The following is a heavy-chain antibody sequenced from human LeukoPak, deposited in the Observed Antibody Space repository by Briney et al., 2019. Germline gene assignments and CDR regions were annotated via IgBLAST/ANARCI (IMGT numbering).Heavy chain of an antibody. V-gene: IGHV4-59*01. CDR3: ARYGVGGDRRRSYYFDY. CDR1: GVSISSSY. CDR2: ISYSGST. J-gene: IGHJ4*02. D-gene: IGHD2-21*01. Sequence: SETLSLTCTVSGVSISSSYWIWIRQPPGKGLDWIGYISYSGSTNYNPSLKSRVTISVDTSKNQFSLKLTSVTAADTAVYYCARYGVGGDRRRSYYFDYWGQGTLVTVSS.